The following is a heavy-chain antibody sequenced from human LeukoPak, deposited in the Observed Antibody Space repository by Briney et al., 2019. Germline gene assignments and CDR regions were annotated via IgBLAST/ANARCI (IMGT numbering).Heavy chain of an antibody. CDR3: AREPSWDPFDY. CDR2: INHSGST. CDR1: GGSFSGYY. Sequence: SETLSLTCAVYGGSFSGYYWSWIRQPPGKGLEWIGEINHSGSTNYNPSLKSRVTISVDTSKNQFSLKLSSVTAADTAVYYCAREPSWDPFDYWGQGTLVTVSS. D-gene: IGHD2-2*01. J-gene: IGHJ4*02. V-gene: IGHV4-34*01.